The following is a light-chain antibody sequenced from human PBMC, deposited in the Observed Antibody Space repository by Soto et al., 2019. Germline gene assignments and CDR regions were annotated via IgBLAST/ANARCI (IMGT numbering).Light chain of an antibody. V-gene: IGLV2-11*01. CDR2: DVT. Sequence: QSVLTQPRSVSGSPGQSVTLSRTGTSSDVGHYNYVSWYQHHPGKAPKLMIYDVTKRPSGVPDRFSGSKSGNTASLTISGLQAEDEADYYCCSYAGSYTRYVFGTGTKVTVL. CDR3: CSYAGSYTRYV. CDR1: SSDVGHYNY. J-gene: IGLJ1*01.